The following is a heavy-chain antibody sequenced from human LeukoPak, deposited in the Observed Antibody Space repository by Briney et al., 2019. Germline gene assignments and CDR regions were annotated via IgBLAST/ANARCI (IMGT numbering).Heavy chain of an antibody. D-gene: IGHD1-26*01. CDR2: ISYDGSNK. V-gene: IGHV3-30-3*01. CDR1: GFTFDDYA. J-gene: IGHJ4*02. CDR3: ARDPQTRYSGRYQPPHFDY. Sequence: PGGSLRLSCAASGFTFDDYAMHWVRQAPGKGLEWVAVISYDGSNKYYADSVKGRFTISRDNSKNTLFLQMNSLRAEDTAVYYCARDPQTRYSGRYQPPHFDYWGQGTLVTVSS.